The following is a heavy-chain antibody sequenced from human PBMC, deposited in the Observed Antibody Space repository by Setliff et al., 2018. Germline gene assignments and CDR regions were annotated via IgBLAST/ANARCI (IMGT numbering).Heavy chain of an antibody. CDR1: GGSFSGYY. D-gene: IGHD3-3*01. J-gene: IGHJ4*02. CDR3: AREGLTIFGVVIRRNYFDY. CDR2: INHSGST. V-gene: IGHV4-34*01. Sequence: SETLSLTCAVYGGSFSGYYWSSIRQPPGKGLEWIGEINHSGSTNYNPSLKSRVTISVDTSKNQFSLKLSSVTAADTAVYYCAREGLTIFGVVIRRNYFDYWGQGTLVTVPQ.